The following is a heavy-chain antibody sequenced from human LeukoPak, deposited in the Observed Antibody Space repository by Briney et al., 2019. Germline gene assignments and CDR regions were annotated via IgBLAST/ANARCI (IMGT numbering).Heavy chain of an antibody. CDR2: INPSGGST. CDR3: ARAGGYSGYASN. D-gene: IGHD5-12*01. CDR1: GYTFINYY. J-gene: IGHJ4*02. Sequence: ASVKVSCKASGYTFINYYMHWVRQAPGQGLEWVGVINPSGGSTTYAQNFQGWVTMTRDTSTSTVFMELSSLSSEDTAVYYCARAGGYSGYASNWGQGTLVTVSS. V-gene: IGHV1-46*01.